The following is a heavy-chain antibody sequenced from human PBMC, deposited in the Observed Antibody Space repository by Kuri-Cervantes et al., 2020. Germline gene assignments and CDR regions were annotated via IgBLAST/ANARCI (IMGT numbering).Heavy chain of an antibody. CDR1: GFTFSNYG. Sequence: GGSLRLSCAASGFTFSNYGTHWVRQAPGKGLEWVAFIRYDGSNKYYADSVKGRFTISRDISKSTLYLQMNSLRAEDTAIYYCAKVRSSGYYYEVFDYWGQGTLVTVSS. J-gene: IGHJ4*02. CDR2: IRYDGSNK. V-gene: IGHV3-30*02. CDR3: AKVRSSGYYYEVFDY. D-gene: IGHD3-22*01.